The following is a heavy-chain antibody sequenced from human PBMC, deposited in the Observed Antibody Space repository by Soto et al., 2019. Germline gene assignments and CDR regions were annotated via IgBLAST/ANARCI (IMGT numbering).Heavy chain of an antibody. V-gene: IGHV4-31*03. CDR3: ARSLVAATGYFQH. Sequence: QVQLQESGPGLVKPSQTLSLTCTVSGGSISSGGYYWSWIRQHPGKGLEWIGYIYYSGSTYYNPSLTSRVTISVDTSKHQCALKLSSVTAADTAVYYCARSLVAATGYFQHWGQGTLVTVSS. CDR2: IYYSGST. J-gene: IGHJ1*01. D-gene: IGHD2-15*01. CDR1: GGSISSGGYY.